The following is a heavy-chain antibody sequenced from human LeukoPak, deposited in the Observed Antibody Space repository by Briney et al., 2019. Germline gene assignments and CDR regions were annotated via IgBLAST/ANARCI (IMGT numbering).Heavy chain of an antibody. CDR3: ARDGQQLGF. CDR2: IKQGGSDK. Sequence: GGSLRLSCAASGFTFGSYWMSWVRQAPGKGLEWVANIKQGGSDKDYVDSVKGRFTISRDNTKNSLYLQMNSLRAEDTAVYYCARDGQQLGFWGQGTLVTVSS. V-gene: IGHV3-7*04. J-gene: IGHJ4*02. CDR1: GFTFGSYW. D-gene: IGHD6-13*01.